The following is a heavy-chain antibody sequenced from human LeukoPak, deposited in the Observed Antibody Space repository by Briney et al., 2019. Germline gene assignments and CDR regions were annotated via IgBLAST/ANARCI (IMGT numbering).Heavy chain of an antibody. CDR3: ARGGAPYYYYGMDV. CDR1: GGSISSYY. D-gene: IGHD6-25*01. V-gene: IGHV4-59*12. J-gene: IGHJ6*02. Sequence: SETLSLTCTVSGGSISSYYWSWIRQPAGKGLEWIGYIYYSGSTNYNPSLKSRVTISVDTSKNQFSLKLSSVTAADTAVYYCARGGAPYYYYGMDVWGQGTTVTVSS. CDR2: IYYSGST.